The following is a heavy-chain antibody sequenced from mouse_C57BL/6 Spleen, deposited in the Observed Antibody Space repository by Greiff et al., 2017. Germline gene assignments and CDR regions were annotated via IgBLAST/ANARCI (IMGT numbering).Heavy chain of an antibody. Sequence: VKLVESGAELVKPGASVKLSCKASGYTFTEYTIPWVKQRSGQGLEWIGWFYPGSGSTKYNEKFKDKATLTADKSSSTVYLELSRLTSDDSAVYYCARHEPHYYGSSDSFAYWGQGTLVTVSA. CDR3: ARHEPHYYGSSDSFAY. CDR1: GYTFTEYT. D-gene: IGHD1-1*01. J-gene: IGHJ3*01. V-gene: IGHV1-62-2*01. CDR2: FYPGSGST.